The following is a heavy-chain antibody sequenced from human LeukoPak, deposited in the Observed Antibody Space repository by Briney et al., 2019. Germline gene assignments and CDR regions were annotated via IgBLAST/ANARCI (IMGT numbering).Heavy chain of an antibody. CDR2: INSSGSTI. D-gene: IGHD3-22*01. CDR1: GFTFSSYA. Sequence: GGSLRLSCAASGFTFSSYAMTWVRQAPGKGLEWVSHINSSGSTIYYADSVKGRFTISRDNAKNSLYLQMNSLRAEDTAVYYCARDLYRIVVVPHYFDYWGQGTLVTVSS. J-gene: IGHJ4*02. CDR3: ARDLYRIVVVPHYFDY. V-gene: IGHV3-48*04.